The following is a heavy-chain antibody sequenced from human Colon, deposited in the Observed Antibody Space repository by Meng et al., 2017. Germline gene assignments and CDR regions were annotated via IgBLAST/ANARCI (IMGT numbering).Heavy chain of an antibody. CDR2: ISAFNGNT. CDR1: GYTFTSYG. Sequence: ASAKVFCKASGYTFTSYGISWVRQAPGQGLERMGWISAFNGNTNYAQKLQGRVTMTTDTSTSTAYMELRSLRSDDTAVYYCARVGLGSYYYYAMDGWGQGTTVTVSS. CDR3: ARVGLGSYYYYAMDG. D-gene: IGHD3-16*01. J-gene: IGHJ6*02. V-gene: IGHV1-18*01.